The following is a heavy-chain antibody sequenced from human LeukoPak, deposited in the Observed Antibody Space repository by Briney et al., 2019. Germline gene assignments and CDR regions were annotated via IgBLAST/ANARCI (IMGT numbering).Heavy chain of an antibody. D-gene: IGHD3-10*01. V-gene: IGHV1-18*01. Sequence: ASVKVSCEASGYTFTSYGISWVRQAPGQGLEWMGWISAYNGNTNYAQKLQGRVTMTTDTPTSTAYMELRSLRSDDTAVYSCARRYYGSGSYQPWGQGTLVTVSS. J-gene: IGHJ4*02. CDR1: GYTFTSYG. CDR3: ARRYYGSGSYQP. CDR2: ISAYNGNT.